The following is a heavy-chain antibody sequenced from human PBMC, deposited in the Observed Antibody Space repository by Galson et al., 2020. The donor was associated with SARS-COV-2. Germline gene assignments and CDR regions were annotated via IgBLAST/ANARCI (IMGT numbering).Heavy chain of an antibody. CDR3: ARAARRLGCIEA. Sequence: ASVKVSCKASGYAFMNNHVHWVRQAPGQGLEWTAMINFNGGDTRYSQKIQGRLTVTRDTATSTVYMELSGLTSEDTAVYYCARAARRLGCIEAWGQGSLVTVSS. D-gene: IGHD4-17*01. CDR1: GYAFMNNH. V-gene: IGHV1-46*01. CDR2: INFNGGDT. J-gene: IGHJ5*02.